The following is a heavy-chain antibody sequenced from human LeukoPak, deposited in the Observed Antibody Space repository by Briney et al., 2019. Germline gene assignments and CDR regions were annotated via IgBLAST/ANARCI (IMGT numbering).Heavy chain of an antibody. V-gene: IGHV3-30*02. Sequence: GGSLRLSCAASGFTFSYYGFHWVRQAPGKGLEWVAFIRYDGNDKFYAESVKGRFTISRDTSRNTLYLQLNSLRLEDTAVYYCAKDNSSSWYSFGFQHWGQGTLVTVSS. J-gene: IGHJ1*01. D-gene: IGHD6-13*01. CDR3: AKDNSSSWYSFGFQH. CDR2: IRYDGNDK. CDR1: GFTFSYYG.